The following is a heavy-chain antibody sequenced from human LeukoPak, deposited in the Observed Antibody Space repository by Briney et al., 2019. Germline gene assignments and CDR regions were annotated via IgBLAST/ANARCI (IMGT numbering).Heavy chain of an antibody. D-gene: IGHD1-7*01. CDR1: GFTFSTYD. V-gene: IGHV3-13*01. J-gene: IGHJ2*01. Sequence: GGSLRLSCAASGFTFSTYDMHWVRQVTGKDLEWVSAIGAAGDTYYPDSVKGRFTISRENVKNSLYLQMNSLRVEDTAVYYCARGWNSFWYFDFWGRGTQVTVSS. CDR3: ARGWNSFWYFDF. CDR2: IGAAGDT.